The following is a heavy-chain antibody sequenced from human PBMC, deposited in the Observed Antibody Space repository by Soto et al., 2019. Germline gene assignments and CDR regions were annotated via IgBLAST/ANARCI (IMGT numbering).Heavy chain of an antibody. Sequence: EVQLVESGGGLVQPGGSLRLSCAASGFTFSSYSMNWVSQAPGKGLEWVSYISSSSSTIYYAASVKGRFTISRDNAKNSLYLQMTSLRDEDTAVYYCASGYYDHLFDYWGQGTLVTVSS. CDR3: ASGYYDHLFDY. J-gene: IGHJ4*02. CDR2: ISSSSSTI. CDR1: GFTFSSYS. D-gene: IGHD3-22*01. V-gene: IGHV3-48*02.